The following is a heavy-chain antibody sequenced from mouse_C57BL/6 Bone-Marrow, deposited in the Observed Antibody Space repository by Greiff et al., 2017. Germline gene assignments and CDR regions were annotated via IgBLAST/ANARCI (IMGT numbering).Heavy chain of an antibody. V-gene: IGHV1-85*01. Sequence: QVQLQQSGPELVKPGASVKLSCKASGYTFTSYDITWVKQRPGQGLEWIGWIYPRDGSTKYNEKFKGKATLTVDTSSSTAYMELHSLTSEDSAVYFCARLECDGSGGDWYFDVWGTGTTVTVSS. D-gene: IGHD1-1*01. J-gene: IGHJ1*03. CDR3: ARLECDGSGGDWYFDV. CDR2: IYPRDGST. CDR1: GYTFTSYD.